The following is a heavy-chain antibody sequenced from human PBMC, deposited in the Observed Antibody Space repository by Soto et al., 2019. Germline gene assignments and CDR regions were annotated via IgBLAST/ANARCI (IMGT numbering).Heavy chain of an antibody. V-gene: IGHV3-43*01. CDR1: GFTFDDYT. D-gene: IGHD6-13*01. CDR3: AKDYSSSWSHFDY. J-gene: IGHJ4*02. Sequence: GGSLRLSCAASGFTFDDYTMHWVRQAPGKGLGWVSLISWDGGSTYYADSVKGRFTISRDNSKSSLYLQMNSLRTEDTALYYCAKDYSSSWSHFDYWGQGTLVTVSS. CDR2: ISWDGGST.